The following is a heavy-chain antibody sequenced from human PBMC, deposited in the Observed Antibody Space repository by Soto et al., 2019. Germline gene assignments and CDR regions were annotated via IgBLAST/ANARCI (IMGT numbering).Heavy chain of an antibody. CDR3: AKDRGSSSWDPIFDF. Sequence: EMELVESGGGFIEPGRSLRLSCAASGFTFDDYAIHRVRQAPGKGLEWVSGISWDSAVIDYAVSVKGRFTIGRDNARNYLYLHMNNLRPEDTALYFCAKDRGSSSWDPIFDFWGRGTLVTVSS. V-gene: IGHV3-9*01. D-gene: IGHD6-13*01. CDR2: ISWDSAVI. CDR1: GFTFDDYA. J-gene: IGHJ4*02.